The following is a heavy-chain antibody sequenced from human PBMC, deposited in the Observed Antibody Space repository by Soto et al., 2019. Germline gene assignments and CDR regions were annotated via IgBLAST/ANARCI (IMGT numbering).Heavy chain of an antibody. V-gene: IGHV1-18*01. J-gene: IGHJ4*02. Sequence: QVQLVQSGAEVKKPGASVKVSCKASGYTFTSYGISWVRQARGQGLEWMGWISAYNGNTNYAQKLQGRVTMTTDTSTSTAYMELRSLRSDDTAVYYCARDLAWATMVRGVPHFDYWGQGTLVTVSS. D-gene: IGHD3-10*01. CDR3: ARDLAWATMVRGVPHFDY. CDR2: ISAYNGNT. CDR1: GYTFTSYG.